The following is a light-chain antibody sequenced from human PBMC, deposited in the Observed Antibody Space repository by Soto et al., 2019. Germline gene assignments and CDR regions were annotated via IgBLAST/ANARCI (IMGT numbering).Light chain of an antibody. J-gene: IGLJ2*01. CDR3: SSYTSSGTVL. V-gene: IGLV2-18*02. CDR2: EVN. CDR1: SSDVGSYNR. Sequence: QSALTQPPSVSGSPGQSVTISCTGTSSDVGSYNRVSWYQQSPGTAPKLVISEVNNRPSGVPDRFSGSKSGNTASLTISGLQAEDETDYYCSSYTSSGTVLFGGGTKLTVL.